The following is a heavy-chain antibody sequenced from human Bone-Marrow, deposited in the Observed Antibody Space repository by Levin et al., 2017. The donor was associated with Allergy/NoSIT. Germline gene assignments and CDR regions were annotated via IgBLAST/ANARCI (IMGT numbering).Heavy chain of an antibody. V-gene: IGHV3-7*02. Sequence: ASVKVSCVASGFTFSTTWMTWVRQAPGKGLEWVANIKPDGSVQHYADSVKGRFTISRDNAKNSMSVQMNSLRAEDTGVYYCATSSDYAFPDWGHGILVTVSS. CDR3: ATSSDYAFPD. CDR2: IKPDGSVQ. D-gene: IGHD4-17*01. CDR1: GFTFSTTW. J-gene: IGHJ4*01.